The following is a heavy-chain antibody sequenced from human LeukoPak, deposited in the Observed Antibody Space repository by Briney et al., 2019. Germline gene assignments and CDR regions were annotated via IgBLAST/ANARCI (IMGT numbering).Heavy chain of an antibody. CDR2: IIQDGSAK. CDR3: ARDLFSCSSTSCYVY. Sequence: GGSLRLSCAASGFPFSDYWMDWVRQAPGMGLEWVANIIQDGSAKYYVDSVKGRFTISRDNAKNSLYLQMNSLRAEDTAVYYCARDLFSCSSTSCYVYWGQGTLVTVSS. D-gene: IGHD2-2*01. J-gene: IGHJ4*02. CDR1: GFPFSDYW. V-gene: IGHV3-7*01.